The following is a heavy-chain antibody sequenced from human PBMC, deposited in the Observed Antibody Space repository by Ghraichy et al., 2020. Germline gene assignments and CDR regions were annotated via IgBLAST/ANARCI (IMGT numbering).Heavy chain of an antibody. V-gene: IGHV3-66*01. J-gene: IGHJ4*02. CDR3: ARDPPAAGTGTFG. CDR1: GVTVGNNY. Sequence: GGSLRLSCAASGVTVGNNYMNWVRRAPGKGLEWVSLIYSGGDTRYADSVKGRFIISRDNSKNTLYLQIHSLRVEDTAVYYCARDPPAAGTGTFGWGQGTLVTVSS. CDR2: IYSGGDT. D-gene: IGHD6-13*01.